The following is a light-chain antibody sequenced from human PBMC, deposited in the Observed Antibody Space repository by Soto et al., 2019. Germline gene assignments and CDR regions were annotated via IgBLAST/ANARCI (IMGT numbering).Light chain of an antibody. J-gene: IGLJ1*01. CDR3: ISYTGSSTSYV. Sequence: QSALTQPASVSGSPGQSITISCTGTSSDVGAYNHVAWYQQHPGKAPKFMIYEVSNRPSGVSNRFSGSKSGNTASLTISGLQAEDEADYYCISYTGSSTSYVFGTGTKVTVL. CDR1: SSDVGAYNH. CDR2: EVS. V-gene: IGLV2-14*01.